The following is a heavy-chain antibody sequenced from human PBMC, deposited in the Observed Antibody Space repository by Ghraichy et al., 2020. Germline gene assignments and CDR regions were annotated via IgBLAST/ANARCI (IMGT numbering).Heavy chain of an antibody. CDR1: GFTFSSYG. Sequence: GGSLRLSCAASGFTFSSYGMHWVRQAPGKGLEWVAFIRYDGSNKYYADSVKGRFTISRDNSKNTLYLQMNSLRAEDTAVYYCATDYDSSGPYDAFDIWGQGTMVTVSS. D-gene: IGHD3-22*01. CDR3: ATDYDSSGPYDAFDI. J-gene: IGHJ3*02. CDR2: IRYDGSNK. V-gene: IGHV3-30*02.